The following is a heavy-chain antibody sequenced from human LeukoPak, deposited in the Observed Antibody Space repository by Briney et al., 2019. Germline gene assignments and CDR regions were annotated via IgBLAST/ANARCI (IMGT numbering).Heavy chain of an antibody. CDR1: RYNFTNYW. D-gene: IGHD6-19*01. CDR3: ARRAVAGTDYYYYYMDV. CDR2: IYPGDPDT. J-gene: IGHJ6*03. Sequence: GESLKISCKGSRYNFTNYWIGWVRQVPGKGLEWMGIIYPGDPDTRYSPSFQGQVTSPSFQGQVTISADKSISTAYLQWSSLKASDTAMYYCARRAVAGTDYYYYYMDVWGKGTTVTVSS. V-gene: IGHV5-51*01.